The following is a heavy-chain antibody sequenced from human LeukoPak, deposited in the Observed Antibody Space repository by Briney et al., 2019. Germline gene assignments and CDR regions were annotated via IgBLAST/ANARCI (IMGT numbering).Heavy chain of an antibody. J-gene: IGHJ4*02. CDR1: GFTFSSYW. D-gene: IGHD4-17*01. V-gene: IGHV3-7*01. CDR3: ASTYDYGDYILDY. Sequence: GGSLRLSCAASGFTFSSYWMSWVRQAPGRGLEWVANIKQDGSEKHYVDSVKGRFTISRDSAKNSLYLQMNSLRAEDTAVYYCASTYDYGDYILDYWGQGTLVTVSS. CDR2: IKQDGSEK.